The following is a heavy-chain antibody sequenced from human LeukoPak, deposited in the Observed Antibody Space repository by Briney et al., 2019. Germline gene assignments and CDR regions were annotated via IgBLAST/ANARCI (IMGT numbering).Heavy chain of an antibody. V-gene: IGHV4-59*08. CDR1: GGSISSYY. J-gene: IGHJ4*02. Sequence: SETLSLTCTVSGGSISSYYWSWIRQPPGKGLEWIGYIYYSGSTNYNPSLKSRVTISVDTSKNQFSLKLSSVTAADTAVYYCASADSSSWPNFDCWGQGTLVTVSS. D-gene: IGHD6-13*01. CDR3: ASADSSSWPNFDC. CDR2: IYYSGST.